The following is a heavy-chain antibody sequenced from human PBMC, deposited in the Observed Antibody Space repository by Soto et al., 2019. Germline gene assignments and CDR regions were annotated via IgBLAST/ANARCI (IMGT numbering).Heavy chain of an antibody. CDR1: GYTFTTYG. CDR2: TSPKNDNT. Sequence: QVQLVQSGAEVKMPGASVKVSCKASGYTFTTYGIAWVRQAPGQAPEWVGWTSPKNDNTYFAEKLQGRLTMTTDTSTSSVYMELRSLRSDDTAVYYCARDDCFGTTCYIGDHWGQGTLVTVSS. D-gene: IGHD1-7*01. CDR3: ARDDCFGTTCYIGDH. V-gene: IGHV1-18*01. J-gene: IGHJ4*02.